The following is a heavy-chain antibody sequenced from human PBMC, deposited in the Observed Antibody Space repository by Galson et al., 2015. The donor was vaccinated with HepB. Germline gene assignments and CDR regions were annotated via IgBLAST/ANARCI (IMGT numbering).Heavy chain of an antibody. CDR1: GFPFSSYS. Sequence: LRLSCAAAGFPFSSYSMNWVRQAPGKGLEWVSYISSSSSTIYYADSVKGRFTISRDNAKNSLYLQMNSRRDEDTAVYYCAKLEGRYYDSSGGDWGQGTLVTVSS. CDR3: AKLEGRYYDSSGGD. J-gene: IGHJ4*02. V-gene: IGHV3-48*02. D-gene: IGHD3-22*01. CDR2: ISSSSSTI.